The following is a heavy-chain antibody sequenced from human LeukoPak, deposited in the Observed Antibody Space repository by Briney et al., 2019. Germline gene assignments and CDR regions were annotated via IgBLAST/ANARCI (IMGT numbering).Heavy chain of an antibody. Sequence: GGSLRLSCAASGFTFSSYAMHWVRQAPGKGLEWVAVISYDGSNKYYADSVKGRFTISRDNSKNTLYLQMNSLSAEDTAVYYCARDRGYYDSSGYPDHWGQGTLVTVSS. CDR3: ARDRGYYDSSGYPDH. CDR1: GFTFSSYA. J-gene: IGHJ4*02. V-gene: IGHV3-30-3*01. CDR2: ISYDGSNK. D-gene: IGHD3-22*01.